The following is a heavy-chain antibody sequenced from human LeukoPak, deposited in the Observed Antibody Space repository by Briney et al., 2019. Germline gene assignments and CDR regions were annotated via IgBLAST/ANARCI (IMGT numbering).Heavy chain of an antibody. CDR3: ARPSYGSGSYYIPRDAFDI. CDR1: GFTFSSYA. V-gene: IGHV3-30*04. CDR2: ISYDGSNK. D-gene: IGHD3-10*01. Sequence: GGSLRLSCAAYGFTFSSYAMHWVRQAPGKGLEWVAVISYDGSNKYYADSGKGRFTISRDNSKNTLYLQMNSLRAEDTAVYYCARPSYGSGSYYIPRDAFDIWGQGTMVTVSS. J-gene: IGHJ3*02.